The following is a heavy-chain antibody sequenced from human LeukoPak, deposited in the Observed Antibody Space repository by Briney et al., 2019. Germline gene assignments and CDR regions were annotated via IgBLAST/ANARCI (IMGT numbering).Heavy chain of an antibody. V-gene: IGHV5-51*01. CDR2: INPGDSDT. CDR3: ARTTYANSPYHFDF. CDR1: GYGFTSYW. Sequence: GESLKISCKGSGYGFTSYWIGWVRQMPGKGLEWVGLINPGDSDTRYSPSFQGQVTISADKSIRTAYLQWSSLKASDTAMYYCARTTYANSPYHFDFWGQGTLVTVSS. D-gene: IGHD2-2*01. J-gene: IGHJ4*02.